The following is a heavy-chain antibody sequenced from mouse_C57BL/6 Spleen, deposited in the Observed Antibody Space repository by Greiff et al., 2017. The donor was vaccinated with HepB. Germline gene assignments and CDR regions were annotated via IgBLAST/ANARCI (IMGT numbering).Heavy chain of an antibody. V-gene: IGHV1-26*01. CDR3: ARRLTGNFDY. CDR1: GYTFTDYY. CDR2: INPNNGGT. J-gene: IGHJ2*01. D-gene: IGHD1-2*01. Sequence: EVQLQQSGPELVKPGASVKISCKASGYTFTDYYMNWVKQSHGKSLEWIGDINPNNGGTSYNQKFKGKATLTVDKSSSTAYMELRSLTSEDSAVYYCARRLTGNFDYWGQGTTLTVSS.